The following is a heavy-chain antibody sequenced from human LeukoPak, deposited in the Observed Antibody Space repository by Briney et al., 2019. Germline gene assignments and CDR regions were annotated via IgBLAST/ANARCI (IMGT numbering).Heavy chain of an antibody. D-gene: IGHD5-24*01. J-gene: IGHJ4*02. CDR2: IDTSRST. CDR1: GGPISSGSYY. CDR3: ARGHLFDGDY. V-gene: IGHV4-61*02. Sequence: SQTLTLTCTVSGGPISSGSYYWSWIRQPAGKGLEWIGRIDTSRSTNYNPSLKSRVTISVDTSKNQFSLKLSSVTAADTAVYYCARGHLFDGDYWGQGTLVTVSS.